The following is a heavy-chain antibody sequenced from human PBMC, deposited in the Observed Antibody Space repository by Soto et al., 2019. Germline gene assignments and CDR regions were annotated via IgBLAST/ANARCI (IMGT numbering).Heavy chain of an antibody. CDR3: AKDLKPGSRWSLGGVEYYRDV. J-gene: IGHJ6*03. D-gene: IGHD6-13*01. Sequence: QVQVVESGGGVVQPGRSLRLSCAASGFSFSSYDMHWVRQATGTGLEWVAVISYDGSKRYYADSVRGRFTISRDNSKNTLYLEMNSLRLEDTAVYYCAKDLKPGSRWSLGGVEYYRDVWGKGTTVTVSS. CDR1: GFSFSSYD. CDR2: ISYDGSKR. V-gene: IGHV3-30*18.